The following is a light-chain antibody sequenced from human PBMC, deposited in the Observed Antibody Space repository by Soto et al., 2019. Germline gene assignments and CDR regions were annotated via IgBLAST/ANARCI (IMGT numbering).Light chain of an antibody. CDR2: EDN. J-gene: IGLJ2*01. Sequence: QSVLTQPPSVSATPGQKVTISCSGSSSNIGNNYVSWYQQVPGTAPKLLIYEDNKRPSGIPDRVSGSKSGTSATLDITGLQTGDVADYYCGTWDSSLSAVVFGGGTKLTVL. V-gene: IGLV1-51*02. CDR1: SSNIGNNY. CDR3: GTWDSSLSAVV.